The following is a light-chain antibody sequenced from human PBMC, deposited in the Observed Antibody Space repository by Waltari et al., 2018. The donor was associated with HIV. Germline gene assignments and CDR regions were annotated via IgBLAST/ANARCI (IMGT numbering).Light chain of an antibody. CDR2: AAS. Sequence: DIQTTQSPSSLSASPGDTITTTCRTSQDIKTELNWYQQKPGTAPKLLVYAASGFQSGVPARISGGGSGTDFTLTINTLQPDDSATYFCQQSHSVPFTFGAGTKVDVK. J-gene: IGKJ4*01. CDR3: QQSHSVPFT. V-gene: IGKV1-39*01. CDR1: QDIKTE.